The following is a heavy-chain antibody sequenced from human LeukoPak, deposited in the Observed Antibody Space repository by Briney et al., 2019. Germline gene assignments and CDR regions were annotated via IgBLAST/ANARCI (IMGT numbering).Heavy chain of an antibody. V-gene: IGHV3-30*06. J-gene: IGHJ4*02. CDR2: ISDDGNNL. D-gene: IGHD3-3*02. Sequence: GGSLRLSCAASGFSFRNYGMHWVRQAPGKGLEWVAIISDDGNNLGYADSVKGRFTISGDNSKDTLSLQMNSLTAEDTAVYYCAKDRGTIFNVLNYHFDLWGQGVLVTVSS. CDR3: AKDRGTIFNVLNYHFDL. CDR1: GFSFRNYG.